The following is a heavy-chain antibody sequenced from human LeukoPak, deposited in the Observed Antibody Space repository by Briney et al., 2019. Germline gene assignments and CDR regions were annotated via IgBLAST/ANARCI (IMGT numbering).Heavy chain of an antibody. J-gene: IGHJ5*02. CDR1: GGSISSGGYY. CDR2: IYYSGST. D-gene: IGHD4-11*01. V-gene: IGHV4-31*03. CDR3: ANSNYEAVFDP. Sequence: SETLSLTCTVSGGSISSGGYYWSWIRQHPGKGLEWIGYIYYSGSTYYNPSLKSRVTISVGTSKNQFSLKLSSVTAADTAVYYCANSNYEAVFDPWGQGTLVTVSS.